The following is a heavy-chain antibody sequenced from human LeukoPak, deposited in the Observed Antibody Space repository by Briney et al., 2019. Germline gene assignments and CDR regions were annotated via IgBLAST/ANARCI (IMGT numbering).Heavy chain of an antibody. CDR1: GYSISSGYY. CDR2: IYHSGST. V-gene: IGHV4-38-2*02. Sequence: KTSETLPLTCTVSGYSISSGYYWGWIRQPPGKGLQWIGSIYHSGSTYYNPSLKSRVTISVDTSKNQFSLKLSSVTAADTAVYYCARDQGIRIAARRFDYWGQGTLVTVSS. D-gene: IGHD6-6*01. CDR3: ARDQGIRIAARRFDY. J-gene: IGHJ4*02.